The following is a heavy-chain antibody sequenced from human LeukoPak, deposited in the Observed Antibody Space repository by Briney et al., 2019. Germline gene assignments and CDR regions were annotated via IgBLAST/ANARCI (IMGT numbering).Heavy chain of an antibody. CDR2: IYPGDSDS. V-gene: IGHV5-51*01. J-gene: IGHJ4*02. CDR1: GYSFTNYW. CDR3: ARHGGSFLEYFDF. D-gene: IGHD2-15*01. Sequence: GESLKISCKGSGYSFTNYWIGWVRQMPGKGLEWMGIIYPGDSDSRYSPSFQGQVTISADKSVSTAYPQWSSLKASDTAMYYCARHGGSFLEYFDFWGQGTLVTVSS.